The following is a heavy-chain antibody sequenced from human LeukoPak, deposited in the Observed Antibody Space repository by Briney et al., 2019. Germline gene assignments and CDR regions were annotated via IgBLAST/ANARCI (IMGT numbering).Heavy chain of an antibody. CDR1: GYTFTGYY. V-gene: IGHV1-2*06. D-gene: IGHD5-24*01. CDR3: ASPRGRDGYNYGFFDY. J-gene: IGHJ4*02. Sequence: ASVKVSCKASGYTFTGYYMHWLRQAPGQGLEWMGRINPNSGGTNYAQKFQGRVTMTRDTSISTAYMELSRLRSDDTAVYYCASPRGRDGYNYGFFDYWGQGTLVTVSS. CDR2: INPNSGGT.